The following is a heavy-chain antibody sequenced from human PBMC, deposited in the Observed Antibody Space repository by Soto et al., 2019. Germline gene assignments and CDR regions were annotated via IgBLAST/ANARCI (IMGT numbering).Heavy chain of an antibody. D-gene: IGHD6-13*01. Sequence: QLRLQESGPGLVKPSETLSLTCTVSGGSISSSSYYWGWIRQPPGKGLEWIGSIYYSGSTYYNPSLKSRVTISVDTSKNQFSLKLSSVTAADTAVYYCARLVSGGLKIAAAGTGFDYWGQGTLVTVSS. J-gene: IGHJ4*02. CDR3: ARLVSGGLKIAAAGTGFDY. CDR2: IYYSGST. CDR1: GGSISSSSYY. V-gene: IGHV4-39*01.